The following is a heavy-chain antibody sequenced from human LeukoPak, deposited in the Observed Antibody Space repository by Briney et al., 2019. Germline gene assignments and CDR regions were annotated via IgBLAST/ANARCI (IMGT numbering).Heavy chain of an antibody. Sequence: SETLSLTCTVSGGSISSGSYYWSWIRQPAGKGLEWIGRIYTSGSTNYNPSLKSRVTISVDTSKNQFSLKLSSVTAADTTVYYCARVYSSSPDHNWFDPWGQGTLVTVSS. V-gene: IGHV4-61*02. CDR2: IYTSGST. J-gene: IGHJ5*02. CDR1: GGSISSGSYY. D-gene: IGHD6-6*01. CDR3: ARVYSSSPDHNWFDP.